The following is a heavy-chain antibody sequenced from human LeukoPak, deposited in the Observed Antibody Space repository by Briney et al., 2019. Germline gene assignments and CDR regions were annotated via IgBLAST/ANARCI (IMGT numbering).Heavy chain of an antibody. V-gene: IGHV4-38-2*02. CDR2: INHSGST. J-gene: IGHJ4*02. D-gene: IGHD3-22*01. CDR1: GYSISSGYY. Sequence: SETLSLTCTVSGYSISSGYYWGWIRQPPGKGLEWIGEINHSGSTNYNPPLKSRVTISVDTSKNQISLKLSSVTAADTAVYYCARRDIYWSGSGYYYSFDKWGQGTLVTVSS. CDR3: ARRDIYWSGSGYYYSFDK.